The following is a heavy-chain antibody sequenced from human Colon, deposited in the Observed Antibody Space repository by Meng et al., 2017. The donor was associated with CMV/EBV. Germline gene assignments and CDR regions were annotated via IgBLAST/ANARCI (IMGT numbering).Heavy chain of an antibody. D-gene: IGHD3-3*01. CDR1: GFTVSSNY. CDR3: ARDLRSRGGRGYYYYGMDV. J-gene: IGHJ6*02. V-gene: IGHV3-66*02. Sequence: GESLKISCAASGFTVSSNYMSWVRPAPGKGLEWVSVIYSGGSTYYADSVKGRFTISRDNSKNTLYLQMNSLRAEDTAVYYCARDLRSRGGRGYYYYGMDVWGQGTTVTVSS. CDR2: IYSGGST.